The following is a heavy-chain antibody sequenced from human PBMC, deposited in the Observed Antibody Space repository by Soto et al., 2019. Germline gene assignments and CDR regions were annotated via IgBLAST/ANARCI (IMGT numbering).Heavy chain of an antibody. CDR1: GYTFTSYG. CDR2: ISAYNGNT. Sequence: QVQLVPSGAEVKKPGASVKVSCKASGYTFTSYGISWVRQSPGHGLEWMGWISAYNGNTNYAQKLQGRVTMTTDTATSTAYMELRSLRSDDTAVYYCARDVYYGSGSYGPVDYWGQGTLVTVSS. V-gene: IGHV1-18*01. CDR3: ARDVYYGSGSYGPVDY. J-gene: IGHJ4*02. D-gene: IGHD3-10*01.